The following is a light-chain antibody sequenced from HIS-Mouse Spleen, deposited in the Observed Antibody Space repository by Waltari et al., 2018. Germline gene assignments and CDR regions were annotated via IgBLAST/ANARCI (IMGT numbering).Light chain of an antibody. V-gene: IGLV2-14*01. CDR2: EVS. CDR3: SSYTSSSTLV. CDR1: SSDVGGYNY. Sequence: QSALTQPASVSGYPGQSITISCPGTSSDVGGYNYVSWYQQHPGKAPKLMIYEVSNRPSGVSNRFSGSKSGNTASLTISGLQAEDEADYYCSSYTSSSTLVFGGGTKLTVL. J-gene: IGLJ3*02.